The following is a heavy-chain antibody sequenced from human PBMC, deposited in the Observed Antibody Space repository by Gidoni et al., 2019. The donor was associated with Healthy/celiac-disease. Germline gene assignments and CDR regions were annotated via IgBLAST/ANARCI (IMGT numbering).Heavy chain of an antibody. CDR3: ARDSMITFGGVIVPFHYGMDV. J-gene: IGHJ6*02. Sequence: LEWVAVISYDGSNKYYADSVKGRFTISRDNSKNTLYLQMNSLRAEDTAVYYCARDSMITFGGVIVPFHYGMDVWGQGTTVTVSS. CDR2: ISYDGSNK. V-gene: IGHV3-30-3*01. D-gene: IGHD3-16*02.